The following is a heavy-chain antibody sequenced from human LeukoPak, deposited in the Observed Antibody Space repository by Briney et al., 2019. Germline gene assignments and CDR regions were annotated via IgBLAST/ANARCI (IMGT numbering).Heavy chain of an antibody. Sequence: ASVKVSCKASGYTFTGYYMHWVRQAPGQGLEWMGWINPNSGGTNYAQKFQGRVTMTRDTSINTAYMELSRLRSDDTAVYYCARVWRSSSSSLIFVYWGQGTLVTVSS. CDR3: ARVWRSSSSSLIFVY. CDR1: GYTFTGYY. D-gene: IGHD3/OR15-3a*01. V-gene: IGHV1-2*02. CDR2: INPNSGGT. J-gene: IGHJ4*02.